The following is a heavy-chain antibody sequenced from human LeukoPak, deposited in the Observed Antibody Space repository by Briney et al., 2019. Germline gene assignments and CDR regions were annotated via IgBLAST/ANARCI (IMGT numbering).Heavy chain of an antibody. Sequence: KPSETLSLTCTVSGGSISSYYWIWIRQPPGKGLEWVGYIYNSGSTNYNPSLKSRVTISVDTSKNQFSLKLSSVTAADTAVYYCAREGGWLQQLVYAYWGQGTLVTVSS. CDR1: GGSISSYY. J-gene: IGHJ4*02. V-gene: IGHV4-59*01. CDR2: IYNSGST. D-gene: IGHD6-13*01. CDR3: AREGGWLQQLVYAY.